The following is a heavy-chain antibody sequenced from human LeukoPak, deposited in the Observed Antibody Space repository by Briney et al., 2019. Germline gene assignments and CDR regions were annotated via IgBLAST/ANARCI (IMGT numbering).Heavy chain of an antibody. J-gene: IGHJ4*02. CDR1: GFTFSSYA. V-gene: IGHV3-23*01. Sequence: GGSLRLPWAASGFTFSSYAMSWVRQAPGKGLEWVSAISGSGGSTYYADSVKGRFTISRDNSKNTLYLQMNSLRAEDTAVYYCAKAHPRFGEFPNDYWGQGTLVTVSS. CDR2: ISGSGGST. D-gene: IGHD3-10*01. CDR3: AKAHPRFGEFPNDY.